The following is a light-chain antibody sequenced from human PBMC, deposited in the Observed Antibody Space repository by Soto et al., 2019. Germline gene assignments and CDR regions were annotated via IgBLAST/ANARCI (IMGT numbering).Light chain of an antibody. CDR3: QHYVSPPIT. V-gene: IGKV3-15*01. CDR1: QSVSSN. Sequence: EIVMTQSPATLSVSPGERATLSCRASQSVSSNLAWYQQKPGQAPRLLIYGASSRATGIPVRFSGSGSGTEFTLTISRLEPEDFAVYYCQHYVSPPITFGQGTRLEI. CDR2: GAS. J-gene: IGKJ5*01.